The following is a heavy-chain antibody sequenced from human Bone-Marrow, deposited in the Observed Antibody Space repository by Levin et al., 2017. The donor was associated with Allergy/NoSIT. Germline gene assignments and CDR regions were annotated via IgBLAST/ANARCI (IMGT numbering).Heavy chain of an antibody. CDR3: GVRLRGVPH. CDR1: GFNFRDHY. Sequence: GGSLRLSCGGSGFNFRDHYMDWVRQAPGKGLEWVGRLAKKFSGSTTDYAASVKGRFTISGDDAKNSLYLEMTSLHTEDTAVYYCGVRLRGVPHWGQGTLVAVSS. J-gene: IGHJ4*02. V-gene: IGHV3-72*01. D-gene: IGHD3-10*01. CDR2: LAKKFSGSTT.